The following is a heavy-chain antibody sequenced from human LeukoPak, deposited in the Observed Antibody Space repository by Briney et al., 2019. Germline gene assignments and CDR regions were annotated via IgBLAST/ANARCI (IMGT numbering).Heavy chain of an antibody. CDR1: GFTVSTNY. Sequence: PGGSLRLSCAASGFTVSTNYMSWVRQAPGKGLEWVSVIYSGGSTYYVDSVKGRFTISRDNSKNTLYLQMNSLRAEDTAVYYCARPRFVWGSYRREALYYFDYWGQGTLVTVSS. V-gene: IGHV3-66*02. CDR2: IYSGGST. CDR3: ARPRFVWGSYRREALYYFDY. D-gene: IGHD3-16*02. J-gene: IGHJ4*02.